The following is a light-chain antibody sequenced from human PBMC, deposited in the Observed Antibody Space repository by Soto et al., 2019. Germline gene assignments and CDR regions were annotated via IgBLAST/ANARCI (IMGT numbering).Light chain of an antibody. CDR1: QSLLHSNGYNY. Sequence: DIVMTQSPLSLPVTPGEPASISCRSGQSLLHSNGYNYLDWYLQKPGQSPQLLIYLGSNRASGVPDRFSGSGSGTDFTLKISRVEAEDFGVYYCMQALQNPITFGQGTRLEIK. V-gene: IGKV2-28*01. CDR2: LGS. CDR3: MQALQNPIT. J-gene: IGKJ5*01.